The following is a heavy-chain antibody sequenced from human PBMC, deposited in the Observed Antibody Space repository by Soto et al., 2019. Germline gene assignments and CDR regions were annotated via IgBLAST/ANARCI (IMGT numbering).Heavy chain of an antibody. Sequence: PVGSLRLSCAASGFTFSSYWLSWVRQAPGKGLEWVANIKQDGSEKYYVDSVKGRFTISRDNAKNSLYLQMNSLRAEDTAVYYCAREGIQVEVDYWGQGTLVTVSS. J-gene: IGHJ4*02. V-gene: IGHV3-7*01. CDR3: AREGIQVEVDY. CDR1: GFTFSSYW. CDR2: IKQDGSEK. D-gene: IGHD5-18*01.